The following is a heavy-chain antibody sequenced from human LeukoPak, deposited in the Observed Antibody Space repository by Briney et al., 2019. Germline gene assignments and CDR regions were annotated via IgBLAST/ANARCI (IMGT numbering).Heavy chain of an antibody. V-gene: IGHV1-18*01. CDR3: ARYYYGSGSYYIFFDY. CDR1: GYTFTSYG. CDR2: ISAYNGNT. D-gene: IGHD3-10*01. Sequence: ASVKVSCKASGYTFTSYGISWVRQAPGQGLEWMRWISAYNGNTNYAQKLQGRVTMTTDTSTSTAYMELRSLRSDDTAVYYCARYYYGSGSYYIFFDYWGQGTLVTVSS. J-gene: IGHJ4*02.